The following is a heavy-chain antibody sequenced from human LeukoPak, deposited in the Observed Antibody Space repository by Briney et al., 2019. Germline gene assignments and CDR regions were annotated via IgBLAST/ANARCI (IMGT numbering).Heavy chain of an antibody. J-gene: IGHJ6*03. CDR3: ARDRPTLSDFYGEWDYYYYYMDV. Sequence: GGSLRLSCAASGFTFSSYVMHWVRQAPGKGLEWVSIISGSGDTTYYADSVKGRFTISRDNSKNTLYLQMNSLRAEDTAVYYCARDRPTLSDFYGEWDYYYYYMDVWGKGTTVTISS. D-gene: IGHD3-10*01. CDR2: ISGSGDTT. CDR1: GFTFSSYV. V-gene: IGHV3-23*01.